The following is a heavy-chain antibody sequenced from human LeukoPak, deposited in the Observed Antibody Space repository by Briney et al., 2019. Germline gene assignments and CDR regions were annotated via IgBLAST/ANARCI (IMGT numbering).Heavy chain of an antibody. CDR1: GYNFATDY. J-gene: IGHJ4*02. CDR2: IYPGDSET. D-gene: IGHD6-13*01. CDR3: ARLGGSSLTGGDF. V-gene: IGHV5-51*01. Sequence: GESLNTSGKASGYNFATDYSGWVRQLPGKGLGGSGIIYPGDSETNYSPSFKGHATFSVDKPITTAYLQWSSLEASDTAMYYCARLGGSSLTGGDFWGQGTLVTVSS.